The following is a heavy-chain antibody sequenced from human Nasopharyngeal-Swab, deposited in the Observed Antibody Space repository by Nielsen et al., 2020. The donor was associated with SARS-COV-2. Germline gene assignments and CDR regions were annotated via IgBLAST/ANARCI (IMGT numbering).Heavy chain of an antibody. V-gene: IGHV3-48*03. J-gene: IGHJ3*02. CDR2: ISSSGSTI. Sequence: WIRQPPGKGLEWVSYISSSGSTIYYADSVKGRFTISRDNAKNSLYLQMNSLRAEDTAVYYCARGHPPDSSGYYGSVDAFDIWGQGTMVTVSS. CDR3: ARGHPPDSSGYYGSVDAFDI. D-gene: IGHD3-22*01.